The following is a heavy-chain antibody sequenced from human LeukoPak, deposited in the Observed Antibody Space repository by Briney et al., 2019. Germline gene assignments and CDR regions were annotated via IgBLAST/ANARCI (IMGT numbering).Heavy chain of an antibody. Sequence: GGSLRLSCAVSGFTFSDYSMHWVRQASGKGLVWISRINTDGSVTDYADSVKGRFTISRDNAKNTLYLQMNSLITEDTALYYCTRSFGGSGVYWGQGTLVSVSS. J-gene: IGHJ4*02. CDR1: GFTFSDYS. V-gene: IGHV3-74*01. D-gene: IGHD4-23*01. CDR3: TRSFGGSGVY. CDR2: INTDGSVT.